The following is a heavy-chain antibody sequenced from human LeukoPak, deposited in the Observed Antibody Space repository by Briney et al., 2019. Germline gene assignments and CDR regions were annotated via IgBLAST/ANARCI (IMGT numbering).Heavy chain of an antibody. CDR2: INTNTGNP. Sequence: ASVKVSCKASGYTFTSYAMNWVRQAPGQGLEWMGWINTNTGNPTYAQGFTGRFVFSLDTSVSTAYLQISSLKAEDTAVYYCARTAARHYYYYMDVWGKGTTVTVSS. D-gene: IGHD6-6*01. J-gene: IGHJ6*03. CDR3: ARTAARHYYYYMDV. CDR1: GYTFTSYA. V-gene: IGHV7-4-1*02.